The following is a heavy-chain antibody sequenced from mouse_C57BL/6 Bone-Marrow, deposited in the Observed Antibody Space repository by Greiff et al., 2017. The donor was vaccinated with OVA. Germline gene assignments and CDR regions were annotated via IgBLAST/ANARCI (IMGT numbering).Heavy chain of an antibody. CDR1: GFTFSDYY. J-gene: IGHJ1*03. CDR2: ISNGGGST. D-gene: IGHD1-1*01. CDR3: ARRYYGSRSYWYFDV. Sequence: EVMLVESGGGLVQPGGSLKLSCAASGFTFSDYYMYWVRQTPEKRLEWVAYISNGGGSTYYPDTVKGRFTISRDNAKNTLYLQMSRLKSEDTAMYYCARRYYGSRSYWYFDVWGTGTTVTVSS. V-gene: IGHV5-12*01.